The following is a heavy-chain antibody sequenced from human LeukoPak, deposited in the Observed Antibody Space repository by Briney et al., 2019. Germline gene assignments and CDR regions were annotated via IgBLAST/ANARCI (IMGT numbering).Heavy chain of an antibody. Sequence: SETLSLTCTVSGGSISSSSYYWGWIRQPPGKGLEWIGHISYSGGTDHNPSLKSRVTISVDTSKNQFSLRLSSVTAADTAVYYCARGIFTQPPYFDYWGQGTLVTVSS. J-gene: IGHJ4*02. CDR3: ARGIFTQPPYFDY. V-gene: IGHV4-39*07. D-gene: IGHD3-3*02. CDR2: ISYSGGT. CDR1: GGSISSSSYY.